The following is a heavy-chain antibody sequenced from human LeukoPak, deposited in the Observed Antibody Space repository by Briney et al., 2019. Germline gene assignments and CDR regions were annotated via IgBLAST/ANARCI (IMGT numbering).Heavy chain of an antibody. Sequence: GESLKISCKGSGYSFTTYWIAWVRQMPGKGLEWMGIIYPGDSDTRYSPSFQGQVTISADKSISTAYLQWSSLKASDTAMYYCARGSSSGHLNSHDYGMDVWGQGTTVTVSS. J-gene: IGHJ6*02. D-gene: IGHD3-22*01. V-gene: IGHV5-51*01. CDR3: ARGSSSGHLNSHDYGMDV. CDR1: GYSFTTYW. CDR2: IYPGDSDT.